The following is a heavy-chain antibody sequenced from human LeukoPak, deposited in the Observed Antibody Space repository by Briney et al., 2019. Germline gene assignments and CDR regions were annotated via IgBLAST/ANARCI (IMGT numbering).Heavy chain of an antibody. CDR1: GFTFSSYA. V-gene: IGHV3-23*01. Sequence: PGGSLRLSCAASGFTFSSYAMSWVRQAPGKGLEWVSAISGSGGSTYYADSVKGRFTISRDNSKNTLYLQMNSLRAEDTAVYYCAKDPIAAAGRSYNWFDPWGQGTLVTVSS. J-gene: IGHJ5*02. CDR3: AKDPIAAAGRSYNWFDP. D-gene: IGHD6-13*01. CDR2: ISGSGGST.